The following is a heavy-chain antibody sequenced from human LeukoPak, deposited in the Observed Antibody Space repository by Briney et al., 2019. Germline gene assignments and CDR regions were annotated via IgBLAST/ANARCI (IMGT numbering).Heavy chain of an antibody. CDR2: IYYSGST. V-gene: IGHV4-61*01. J-gene: IGHJ4*02. CDR3: ARDFGQWLVRYFDY. D-gene: IGHD6-19*01. CDR1: GGSVSNGSYY. Sequence: NTSETLSLTCTVSGGSVSNGSYYWRWIRQPPGKGLEWIGYIYYSGSTNYNPSLKSRVTISVDTSKNQFSLKLSSVTAADTAVYYCARDFGQWLVRYFDYWGQGTLVTVSS.